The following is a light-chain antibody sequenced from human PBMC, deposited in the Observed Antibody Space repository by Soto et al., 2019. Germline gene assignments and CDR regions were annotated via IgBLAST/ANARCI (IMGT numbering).Light chain of an antibody. Sequence: DIQMTQSPSTLSASVGDRVTITCRATQSISSWLAWYQQKPGKAHNLLIYKASSLESGVPSRFSGSGSGTEFTLTISSLQPDDFATYYCQQYNSYPETFGQGTKVEIK. J-gene: IGKJ1*01. CDR1: QSISSW. CDR3: QQYNSYPET. CDR2: KAS. V-gene: IGKV1-5*03.